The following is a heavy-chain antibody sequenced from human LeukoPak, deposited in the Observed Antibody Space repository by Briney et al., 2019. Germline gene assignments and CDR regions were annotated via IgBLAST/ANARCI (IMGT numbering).Heavy chain of an antibody. J-gene: IGHJ4*02. Sequence: SSETLSLTCTVSGGSFNSGGSISSDGYYWGWIRQPPGKGLEWIGSISYSGSTYYKPSLKSRVSVSGDTSKNQFSLKVTSVTAADTAVYYCARGMITEEFDYWGQGMLVTVSS. CDR2: ISYSGST. V-gene: IGHV4-39*01. CDR1: GGSFNSGGSISSDGYY. CDR3: ARGMITEEFDY. D-gene: IGHD3-16*01.